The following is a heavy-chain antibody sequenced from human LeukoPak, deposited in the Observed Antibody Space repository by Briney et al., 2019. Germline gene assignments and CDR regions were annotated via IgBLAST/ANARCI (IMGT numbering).Heavy chain of an antibody. V-gene: IGHV3-30*02. J-gene: IGHJ4*02. CDR3: AKADIVAVRSALEY. D-gene: IGHD2-21*01. Sequence: GGSLRLSCEASGFTFSNYGMHWVRQAPGKGLECVAFLRHNGGREYYVDSVRGRFTISRDNSKNTLYLEMNSLRVEDTAVYYCAKADIVAVRSALEYWGQGTLVSVSS. CDR1: GFTFSNYG. CDR2: LRHNGGRE.